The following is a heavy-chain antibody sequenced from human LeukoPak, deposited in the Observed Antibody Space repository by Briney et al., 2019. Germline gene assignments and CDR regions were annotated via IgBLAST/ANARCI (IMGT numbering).Heavy chain of an antibody. V-gene: IGHV4-59*01. CDR3: ARDSPSRSTIFGVVRQFDAFDI. J-gene: IGHJ3*02. Sequence: SETLSLTCTVSGGSISSYYWSWIRQPPGKGLEWIGYIYYSGSTNYNPSLKSRVTISVDTSKNQFSLKLSSVTAADTAVYYCARDSPSRSTIFGVVRQFDAFDIWGQGTMVTVSS. CDR1: GGSISSYY. D-gene: IGHD3-3*01. CDR2: IYYSGST.